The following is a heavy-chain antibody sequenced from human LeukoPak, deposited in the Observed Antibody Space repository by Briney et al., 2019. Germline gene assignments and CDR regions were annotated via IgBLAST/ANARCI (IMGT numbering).Heavy chain of an antibody. CDR3: GRDGWEIRLATGY. J-gene: IGHJ4*02. CDR2: ISGDGNT. V-gene: IGHV3-23*01. Sequence: PGGSLRLSCAASGFTFSSYDMSWVRQAPGKGLEWVSGISGDGNTFYSDAVKGRFTISRDNSKNTLFLEMNSLRAEDTAVYYCGRDGWEIRLATGYWGQGTLVTVSS. D-gene: IGHD1-26*01. CDR1: GFTFSSYD.